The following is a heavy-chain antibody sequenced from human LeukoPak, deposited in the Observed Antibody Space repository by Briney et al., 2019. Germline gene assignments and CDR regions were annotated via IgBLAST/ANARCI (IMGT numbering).Heavy chain of an antibody. J-gene: IGHJ5*02. V-gene: IGHV4-59*01. Sequence: PSETLSLTCTVSGGSISSYYWSWIRQPPGKGLEWIGYIYYSGSTNYNPSPKSRVTISVDTSKNQFSLKLSSVTAADTAVYYCARDRPAANWFDPWGQGTLVTVSS. CDR2: IYYSGST. CDR3: ARDRPAANWFDP. CDR1: GGSISSYY. D-gene: IGHD2-2*01.